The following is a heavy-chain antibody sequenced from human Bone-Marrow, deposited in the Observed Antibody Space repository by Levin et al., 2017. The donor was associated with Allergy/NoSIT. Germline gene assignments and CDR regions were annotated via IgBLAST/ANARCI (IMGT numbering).Heavy chain of an antibody. D-gene: IGHD3-10*01. CDR3: ARDYGGIVSMVRGVITDDAFDI. CDR2: IYYSGST. J-gene: IGHJ3*02. CDR1: GGSISSGGYY. Sequence: PSETLSLTCTVSGGSISSGGYYWSWIRQHPGKGLEWIGYIYYSGSTYYNPSLKSRVTISVDTSKNQFSLKLSSVTAADTAVYYCARDYGGIVSMVRGVITDDAFDIWGQGTMVTVSS. V-gene: IGHV4-31*03.